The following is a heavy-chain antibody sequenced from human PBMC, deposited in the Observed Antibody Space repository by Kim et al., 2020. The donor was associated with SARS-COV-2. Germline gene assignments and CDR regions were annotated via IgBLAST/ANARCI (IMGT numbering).Heavy chain of an antibody. J-gene: IGHJ5*02. V-gene: IGHV4-39*01. CDR1: GGSISGSDYY. CDR2: FYYSGRS. CDR3: ARHGDGEEKPYRVQFDP. Sequence: ETLSLTCTVSGGSISGSDYYWDWIRQPPGKGLEWIGSFYYSGRSYYTASLKSRVTISVDTSKNQFSLKLSSVTAVDTAVYFCARHGDGEEKPYRVQFDP. D-gene: IGHD3-3*01.